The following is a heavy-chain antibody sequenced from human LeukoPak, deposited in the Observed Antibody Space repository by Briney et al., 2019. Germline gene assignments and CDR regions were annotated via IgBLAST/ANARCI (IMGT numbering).Heavy chain of an antibody. CDR3: AKEIPNWNDFDY. Sequence: GGSLRLSCAASGFTVSSNYMSWVRQAPGKGLEWVSVIYSGGSTYYADSVKGRFTISRDNSKNTLYLQMNSPRAEDTAVYYCAKEIPNWNDFDYWGQGTLVTVSS. CDR2: IYSGGST. J-gene: IGHJ4*02. V-gene: IGHV3-53*01. D-gene: IGHD1-1*01. CDR1: GFTVSSNY.